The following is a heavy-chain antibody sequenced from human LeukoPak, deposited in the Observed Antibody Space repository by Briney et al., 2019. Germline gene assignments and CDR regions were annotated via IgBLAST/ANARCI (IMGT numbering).Heavy chain of an antibody. V-gene: IGHV3-30*18. CDR1: GFTFSSAG. J-gene: IGHJ4*02. Sequence: PGGSLRLSCAASGFTFSSAGMHWVRQAPGKGLEWVAVILYDGSKEYYPDSVKGRFTISRDNSKDTLYLQTNSLRVEDTAVYYCAKEQSSGWYRVADDWGQGTLVTVCS. D-gene: IGHD6-19*01. CDR3: AKEQSSGWYRVADD. CDR2: ILYDGSKE.